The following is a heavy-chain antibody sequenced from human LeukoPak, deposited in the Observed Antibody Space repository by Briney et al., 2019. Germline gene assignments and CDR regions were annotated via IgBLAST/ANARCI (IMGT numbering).Heavy chain of an antibody. CDR1: GFTVSSNY. Sequence: GGSLRLSCAASGFTVSSNYMSWVRQAPGKGLEWVSVIYSGGSTYYADSVKGRFTISRDNSKNTLYLQMNSLRAEDTAVYYCARLGYYDSSGYWRLLDYWGQGTLVTVSS. CDR3: ARLGYYDSSGYWRLLDY. V-gene: IGHV3-66*04. D-gene: IGHD3-22*01. J-gene: IGHJ4*02. CDR2: IYSGGST.